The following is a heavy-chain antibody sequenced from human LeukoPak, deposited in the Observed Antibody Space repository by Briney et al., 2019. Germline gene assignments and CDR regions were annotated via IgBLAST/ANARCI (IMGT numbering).Heavy chain of an antibody. J-gene: IGHJ4*02. CDR1: GFTFSSYA. CDR3: TKGDSSTVHLLTGH. Sequence: GGSLRLSCAASGFTFSSYAMSWVRQAPGKGLEWVTAITGSGDRTYYADSVQGRFTISRGNSKNTLYLQMNSLRAEDTAVYYCTKGDSSTVHLLTGHWGQGTLVTVSS. CDR2: ITGSGDRT. V-gene: IGHV3-23*01. D-gene: IGHD3-9*01.